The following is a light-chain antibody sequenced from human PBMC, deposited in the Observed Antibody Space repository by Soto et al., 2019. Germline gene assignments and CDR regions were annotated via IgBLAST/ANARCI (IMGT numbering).Light chain of an antibody. J-gene: IGKJ1*01. V-gene: IGKV3-20*01. CDR3: HQYGSSGP. CDR2: GAS. CDR1: QSFSNNY. Sequence: EIVLKKSPGSLSLSTGERATLSCRASQSFSNNYLAWYQQKPGQAPRLLIYGASNRATGIPDRFSGSGSGTDFTLTICRLEPEDFAVYYCHQYGSSGPVGQGTKVDIK.